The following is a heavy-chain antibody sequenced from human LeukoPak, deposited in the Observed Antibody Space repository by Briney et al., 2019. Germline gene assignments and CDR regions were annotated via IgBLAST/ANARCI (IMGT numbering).Heavy chain of an antibody. CDR1: GFTFSAYG. CDR3: AELGITMIGGV. V-gene: IGHV3-21*01. Sequence: GGSLRLSCAASGFTFSAYGMHWVRQAPGKGLEWVSSISSSSSYIYYADSVKGRFTISRDNAKNSLYLQMNSLRAEDTAVYYCAELGITMIGGVWGKGTTVTISS. D-gene: IGHD3-10*02. J-gene: IGHJ6*04. CDR2: ISSSSSYI.